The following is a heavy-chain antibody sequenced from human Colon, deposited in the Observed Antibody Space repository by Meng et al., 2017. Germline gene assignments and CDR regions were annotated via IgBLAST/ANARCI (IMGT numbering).Heavy chain of an antibody. D-gene: IGHD3-10*01. CDR3: TTWYGEY. V-gene: IGHV6-1*01. J-gene: IGHJ4*02. CDR1: GDSVSSNRAL. Sequence: QRQLQQSGPGLVKPSQTLSLTCAIPGDSVSSNRALWHWVRQSPSRGLEWLGQTYYRSEWQNHYGVSVKSRITINADTSRNHFSLHLNSVTPEDTAVYYCTTWYGEYWGQGTLVTVSS. CDR2: TYYRSEWQN.